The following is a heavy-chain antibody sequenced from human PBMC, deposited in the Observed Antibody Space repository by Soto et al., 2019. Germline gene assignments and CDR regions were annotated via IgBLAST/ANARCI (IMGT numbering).Heavy chain of an antibody. CDR2: ISSRSDI. J-gene: IGHJ6*02. V-gene: IGHV3-21*01. D-gene: IGHD2-2*02. Sequence: GPLRLSCVGSGFTFSNFSINWVRQAPGKGLEWVSSISSRSDIYYADSLKGRFTISRDNAKNSVSLQMNSLRAEDTAVYYCAREYTAWPLAYGLDVWGQGTTVTVSS. CDR3: AREYTAWPLAYGLDV. CDR1: GFTFSNFS.